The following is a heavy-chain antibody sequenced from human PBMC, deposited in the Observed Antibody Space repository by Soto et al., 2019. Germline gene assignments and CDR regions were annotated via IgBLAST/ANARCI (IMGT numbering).Heavy chain of an antibody. CDR3: TGGGGWTLVH. J-gene: IGHJ4*02. CDR1: GSSLNNYW. D-gene: IGHD6-19*01. CDR2: IKQDGSEK. V-gene: IGHV3-7*01. Sequence: EVRLVESGGGLVQPGGSLRLSCGASGSSLNNYWINWVRQAPGKGLEWVANIKQDGSEKYYVDSVKGRFTISRDNAKNSVYLQQNSLRAEDSAVYYCTGGGGWTLVHWGQGTLVTVSS.